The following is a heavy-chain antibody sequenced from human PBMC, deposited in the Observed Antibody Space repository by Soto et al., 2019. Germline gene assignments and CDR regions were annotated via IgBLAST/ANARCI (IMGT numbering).Heavy chain of an antibody. J-gene: IGHJ6*02. CDR1: GGTFSSYA. V-gene: IGHV1-69*13. D-gene: IGHD2-2*01. Sequence: SVKVSCKXSGGTFSSYAISWVRQAPGQGLEWMGGIIPIFGTANYAQKFQGRVTITADESTSTAYMELSSLRSEDTAVYYCARVSGYCSSTSCQYYYYGMDVWGQGTTVTVS. CDR2: IIPIFGTA. CDR3: ARVSGYCSSTSCQYYYYGMDV.